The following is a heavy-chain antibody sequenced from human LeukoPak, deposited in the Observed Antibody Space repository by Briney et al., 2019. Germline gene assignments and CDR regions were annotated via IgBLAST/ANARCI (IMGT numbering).Heavy chain of an antibody. CDR3: TRLGNSSSWYTEDAFDI. V-gene: IGHV3-73*01. Sequence: GGSLRLSCAASGFTFSVSAKHWVRQASGKGLEWVGRTRGKANTYATAYAASVKVRFTISRDDSKNTAYLQMNSLKTEDTAVYYCTRLGNSSSWYTEDAFDIWGQGTMVTVSS. CDR1: GFTFSVSA. D-gene: IGHD6-13*01. CDR2: TRGKANTYAT. J-gene: IGHJ3*02.